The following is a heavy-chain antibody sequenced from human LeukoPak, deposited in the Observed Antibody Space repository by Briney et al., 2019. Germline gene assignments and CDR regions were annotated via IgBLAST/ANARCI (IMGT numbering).Heavy chain of an antibody. CDR1: GFTLADYA. CDR2: ISWIGGGI. J-gene: IGHJ4*02. D-gene: IGHD6-19*01. V-gene: IGHV3-9*01. Sequence: SLRLSCAPSGFTLADYAMHWVRQAPGGGLGCVSDISWIGGGIGYAHSVKGRFTISRDNAKNSLYLQMNSLRAEDTALYYCAKAPYSSGWYGGPGGRQDFYFDYWGQGTLVTVSS. CDR3: AKAPYSSGWYGGPGGRQDFYFDY.